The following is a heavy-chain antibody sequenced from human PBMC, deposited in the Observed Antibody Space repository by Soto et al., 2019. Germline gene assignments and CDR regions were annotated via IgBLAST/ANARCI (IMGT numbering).Heavy chain of an antibody. CDR2: ISYSGST. J-gene: IGHJ5*02. Sequence: WTWLRQPPGKGLEWIGYISYSGSTKYSPSLKSRVTISVDTSKRQFSLKLTSVTAADTAVYYCARSYCLENVRCNWFDPWGQGTLVTVSS. D-gene: IGHD2-15*01. CDR3: ARSYCLENVRCNWFDP. V-gene: IGHV4-59*01.